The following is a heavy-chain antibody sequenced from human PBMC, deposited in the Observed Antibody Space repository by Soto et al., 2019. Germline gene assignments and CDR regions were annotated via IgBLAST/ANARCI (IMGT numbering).Heavy chain of an antibody. D-gene: IGHD6-13*01. V-gene: IGHV3-9*01. CDR3: AKDYLDSSSWYDY. CDR2: ISWNSGSI. CDR1: GFTFDDYA. J-gene: IGHJ4*02. Sequence: GGSLRLSCAASGFTFDDYAMHWVRQAPGKGLEWVSGISWNSGSIGYADSVKGRFTISRDNAKNSLYLQMNSLRAEDTALYYCAKDYLDSSSWYDYWGQGTLVTVSS.